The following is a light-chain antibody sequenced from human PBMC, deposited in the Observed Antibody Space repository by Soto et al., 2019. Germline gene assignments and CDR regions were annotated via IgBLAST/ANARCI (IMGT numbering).Light chain of an antibody. CDR3: SAYAGSNNFV. CDR2: EVS. V-gene: IGLV2-8*01. Sequence: QSVLTQPPSESGSPGVSVTRSYPGTSSDVGDNYVSWYQQHLGKAPKLIIYEVSQRPSGVPDRFSGSKSGNTASLTVSGLQTEDEADYYCSAYAGSNNFVFGSGTKVTVL. J-gene: IGLJ1*01. CDR1: SSDVGDNY.